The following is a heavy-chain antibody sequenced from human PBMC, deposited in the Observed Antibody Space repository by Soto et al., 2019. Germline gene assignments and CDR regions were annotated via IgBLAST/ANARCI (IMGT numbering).Heavy chain of an antibody. V-gene: IGHV3-13*05. D-gene: IGHD6-13*01. CDR1: GFTFSDYD. J-gene: IGHJ4*02. CDR2: IATSGDP. Sequence: GGSLRLSCAASGFTFSDYDMHWVRQSPGKGLEWVSAIATSGDPFYAGSVKGRFTISRENAKNSLYLQMNSMRAEDTAVYYCARERDSFSSTWQESEYWGQGTLVTVSS. CDR3: ARERDSFSSTWQESEY.